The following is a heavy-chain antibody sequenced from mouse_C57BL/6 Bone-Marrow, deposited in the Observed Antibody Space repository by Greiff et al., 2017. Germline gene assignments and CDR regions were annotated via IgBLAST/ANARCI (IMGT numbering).Heavy chain of an antibody. CDR1: GFTFSDYG. D-gene: IGHD1-1*01. CDR2: ISSGSSTI. CDR3: AKNYYQDY. V-gene: IGHV5-17*01. Sequence: EVQLQESGGGLVKPGGSLKLSCAASGFTFSDYGMHWVRQAPEKGLEWVAYISSGSSTIYYAATVKGRFTISRDNAKNTLFLQMNSLRSEDTAMYYCAKNYYQDYWRQGTTLTVSS. J-gene: IGHJ2*01.